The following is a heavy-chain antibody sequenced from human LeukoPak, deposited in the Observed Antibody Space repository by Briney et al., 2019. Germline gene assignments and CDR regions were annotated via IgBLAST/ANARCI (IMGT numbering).Heavy chain of an antibody. CDR3: TRRSAFEGILDY. Sequence: GESLKISCKGSGYSFTKHWIAWVRQMPGKGLKWMGIIFPGDSDTRYSPSFQGQVTISADKSISTAYLQWSSLKASDTAMYYCTRRSAFEGILDYWGQGTLVTVSS. CDR2: IFPGDSDT. V-gene: IGHV5-51*01. D-gene: IGHD3-3*02. J-gene: IGHJ4*02. CDR1: GYSFTKHW.